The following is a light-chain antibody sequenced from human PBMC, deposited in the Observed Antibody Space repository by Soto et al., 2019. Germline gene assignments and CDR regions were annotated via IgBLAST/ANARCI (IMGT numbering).Light chain of an antibody. J-gene: IGLJ2*01. Sequence: QSVLTQPASVSGSPGQSITISCTGTSSDVGCYNYVSWYQQHPGKAPKLMIYEVSNRPSGVSNRFSGSKSGNTASLTISGLQAEDEADYYCSSYTSSSTVVFGGGTKLTVL. CDR2: EVS. CDR3: SSYTSSSTVV. V-gene: IGLV2-14*01. CDR1: SSDVGCYNY.